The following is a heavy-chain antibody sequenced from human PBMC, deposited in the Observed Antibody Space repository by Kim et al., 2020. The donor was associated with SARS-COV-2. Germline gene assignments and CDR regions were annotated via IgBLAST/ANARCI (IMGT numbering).Heavy chain of an antibody. D-gene: IGHD3-10*01. CDR1: GYTFTGYY. V-gene: IGHV1-2*06. Sequence: ASVKVSCKGSGYTFTGYYLHWVRQAPGQGLEWIGRINPNNGGTNYAQKFQGRVTMTRDTSITTAYMEVSSLRSDDTAVYYCARVLRSWSSYNNWFDPWGQGTLVTVPT. J-gene: IGHJ5*02. CDR3: ARVLRSWSSYNNWFDP. CDR2: INPNNGGT.